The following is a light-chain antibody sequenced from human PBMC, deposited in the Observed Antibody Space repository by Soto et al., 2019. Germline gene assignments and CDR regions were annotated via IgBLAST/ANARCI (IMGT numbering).Light chain of an antibody. CDR2: SAS. V-gene: IGKV3-15*01. CDR1: QSISTE. CDR3: QQGHNWPLT. Sequence: EIVMTQSPATLSVSPGERATLSCRASQSISTELAWYQQKPGQPPRLRIYSASTRATVVPARFTGSGSGSEFTLTISGLQSEYFAVYYCQQGHNWPLTVGQGTRLEI. J-gene: IGKJ2*01.